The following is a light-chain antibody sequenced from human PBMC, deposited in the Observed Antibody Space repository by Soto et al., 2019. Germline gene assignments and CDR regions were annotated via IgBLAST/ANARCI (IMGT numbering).Light chain of an antibody. CDR2: DVS. V-gene: IGLV2-14*01. Sequence: QSALTQPASVSGSPGQSLTISCTGTSSDVGGYNYVSWYQQHPGKAPKVMIFDVSNRPSGVSDRFSGSKSGNTASLTISGLQAEDEADYYSSSYTSSSTYVFGTGTKVTVL. CDR3: SSYTSSSTYV. J-gene: IGLJ1*01. CDR1: SSDVGGYNY.